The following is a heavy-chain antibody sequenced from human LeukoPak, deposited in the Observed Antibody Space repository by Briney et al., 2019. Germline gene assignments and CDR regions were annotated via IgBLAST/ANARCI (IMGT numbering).Heavy chain of an antibody. V-gene: IGHV1-8*01. J-gene: IGHJ5*02. CDR2: MNPNSGNT. D-gene: IGHD2-15*01. CDR1: GYTFTSYD. Sequence: ASVTVSCTASGYTFTSYDINWVRQATGQGLEWMGWMNPNSGNTGYAQKFQGRVTMTRNTSISTAYLQWSSLKASDTAMYYCARQEYCSGGSCYTWFDPWGQGTLVTVSS. CDR3: ARQEYCSGGSCYTWFDP.